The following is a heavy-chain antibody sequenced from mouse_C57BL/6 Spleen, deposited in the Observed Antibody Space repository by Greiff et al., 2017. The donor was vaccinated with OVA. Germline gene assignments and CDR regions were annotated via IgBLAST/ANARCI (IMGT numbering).Heavy chain of an antibody. CDR2: IDPSDSYT. V-gene: IGHV1-69*01. Sequence: VKLQQPGAELVMPGASVKLSCKASGYTFTSYWMHWVKQRPGQGLEWIGEIDPSDSYTNYNQKFKGKSTLTVDKSSSTAYMQLSSLTSEDSAVYYCARFGYDGPMDYWGQGTSVTVSS. J-gene: IGHJ4*01. CDR1: GYTFTSYW. D-gene: IGHD2-2*01. CDR3: ARFGYDGPMDY.